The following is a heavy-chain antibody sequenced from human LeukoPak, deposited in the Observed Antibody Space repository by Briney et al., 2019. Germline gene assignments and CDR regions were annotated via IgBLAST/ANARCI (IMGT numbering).Heavy chain of an antibody. CDR2: IYWNDDK. CDR3: AHTPRTYDYVWGSYRKALLDF. Sequence: PXQTLTLTCTISGCALGTVGGGVGWIRQPPGKALEWLSLIYWNDDKRYSPSLKGRLIITKDTSRNQVVLTMTNVDPVDTATYYCAHTPRTYDYVWGSYRKALLDFWGQGTLVTVSS. D-gene: IGHD3-16*02. CDR1: GCALGTVGGG. V-gene: IGHV2-5*01. J-gene: IGHJ4*02.